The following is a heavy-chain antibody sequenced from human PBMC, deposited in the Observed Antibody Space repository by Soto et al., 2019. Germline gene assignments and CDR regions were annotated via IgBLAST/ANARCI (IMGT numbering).Heavy chain of an antibody. CDR2: INAGNGNT. D-gene: IGHD4-17*01. CDR3: ARALGGYGNYVYYGMDV. Sequence: ASVKVSCKASGYTFTSYAMHWVRQAPGQRLEWMGWINAGNGNTKYSQKFQGRVTITRDTSASTAYMELSSLRSEDTAVYYCARALGGYGNYVYYGMDVWGQGTTVTVSS. J-gene: IGHJ6*02. CDR1: GYTFTSYA. V-gene: IGHV1-3*01.